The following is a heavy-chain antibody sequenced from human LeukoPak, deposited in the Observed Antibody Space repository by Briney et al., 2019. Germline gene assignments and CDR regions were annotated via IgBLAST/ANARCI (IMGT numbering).Heavy chain of an antibody. Sequence: ASVKVSCKASGYTFTSYGISWVRQAPGQGLEWMGWISAYNGNTNYAQKLQGRVTMTTDTSTSTAYMELRSLRSDDTAVYYCARTNLDCKSGVCYDYWGQGTPVTVSS. CDR2: ISAYNGNT. D-gene: IGHD2-8*01. J-gene: IGHJ4*02. CDR1: GYTFTSYG. CDR3: ARTNLDCKSGVCYDY. V-gene: IGHV1-18*01.